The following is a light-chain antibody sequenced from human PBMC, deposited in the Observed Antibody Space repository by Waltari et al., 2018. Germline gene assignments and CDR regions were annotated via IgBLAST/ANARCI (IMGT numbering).Light chain of an antibody. CDR3: CSYAGIYNV. V-gene: IGLV2-11*01. J-gene: IGLJ3*02. Sequence: QSALTQPRPVSGSPGQSVTISCTGTSSDVCGYNYVSWYQLHPGKAPKLMIYDVSKRPAGVPDRFSGSKSGNTASLTISGLQAEDEADYYCCSYAGIYNVFGGGTKLTVL. CDR2: DVS. CDR1: SSDVCGYNY.